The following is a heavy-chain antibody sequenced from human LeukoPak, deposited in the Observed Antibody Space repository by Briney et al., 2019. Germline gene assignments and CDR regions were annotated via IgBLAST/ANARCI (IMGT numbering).Heavy chain of an antibody. CDR1: GYSFTSYW. V-gene: IGHV5-10-1*01. D-gene: IGHD3-9*01. CDR2: IDPSESYT. J-gene: IGHJ4*02. CDR3: ARGYYDILTGYYRASDY. Sequence: GEALRISFKGSGYSFTSYWISWVRPMPGKGVGWMGRIDPSESYTNYSPSFQGHVNISADKSISTAYLQSSSLKASDTAMYYCARGYYDILTGYYRASDYWGQGTLVTVSS.